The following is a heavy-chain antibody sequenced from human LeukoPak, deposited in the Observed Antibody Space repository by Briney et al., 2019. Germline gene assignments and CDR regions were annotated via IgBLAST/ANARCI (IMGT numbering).Heavy chain of an antibody. J-gene: IGHJ4*02. CDR3: ARSSRAVAGTVDY. CDR2: IYYSGST. Sequence: SETLSLTCTVSGGSISSSSYYWGWIRQPPGKGLEWIGSIYYSGSTYYNPSLKSRVTISVDTSKNQFSLKLSSVTAADTAVYYCARSSRAVAGTVDYWGRGTLVTVSS. V-gene: IGHV4-39*01. D-gene: IGHD6-19*01. CDR1: GGSISSSSYY.